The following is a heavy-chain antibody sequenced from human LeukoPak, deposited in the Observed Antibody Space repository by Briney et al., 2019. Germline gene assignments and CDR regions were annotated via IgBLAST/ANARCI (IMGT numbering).Heavy chain of an antibody. CDR1: GGTFSSYA. D-gene: IGHD6-19*01. V-gene: IGHV1-69*13. CDR2: IIPIFGTA. J-gene: IGHJ4*02. Sequence: GASVKVSCKASGGTFSSYAISWVRQAPGQGLEWMGGIIPIFGTANYAQKFQGRVTITADESTSTAYMELSSLRSEDTAVYYCARVGVSSSGSDELDYWGQGTPVTVSS. CDR3: ARVGVSSSGSDELDY.